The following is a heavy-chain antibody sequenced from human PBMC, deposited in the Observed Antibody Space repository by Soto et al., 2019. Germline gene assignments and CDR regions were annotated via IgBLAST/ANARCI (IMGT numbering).Heavy chain of an antibody. Sequence: QVHLVESGGGVVQPGGSLRLSCAGSGFTFSDYGMHWVRQAPGKGLDLVAVLWYDGSGEYYTDSVRGRITISRVNSKNTLYLQMNNLRDEDTGVYYCARDSVRFLEHFSKDYFDYWGQGTRGTVSS. CDR2: LWYDGSGE. D-gene: IGHD3-3*01. V-gene: IGHV3-33*08. CDR3: ARDSVRFLEHFSKDYFDY. J-gene: IGHJ4*02. CDR1: GFTFSDYG.